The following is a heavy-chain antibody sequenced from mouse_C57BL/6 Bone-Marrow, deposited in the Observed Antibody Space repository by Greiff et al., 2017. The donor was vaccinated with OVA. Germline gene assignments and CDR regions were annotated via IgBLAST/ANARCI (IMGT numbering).Heavy chain of an antibody. CDR3: TTGYGSETWFAY. CDR2: IDPENGDT. J-gene: IGHJ3*01. D-gene: IGHD1-1*01. CDR1: GFNIKDDY. Sequence: EVQLVESGAELVRPGASVKLSCTASGFNIKDDYMHWVKQRPEQGLEWIGWIDPENGDTEYASKFQGKATITADTSSNTAYLQLSSLTSEDTAVYYCTTGYGSETWFAYWGQGTLVTVSA. V-gene: IGHV14-4*01.